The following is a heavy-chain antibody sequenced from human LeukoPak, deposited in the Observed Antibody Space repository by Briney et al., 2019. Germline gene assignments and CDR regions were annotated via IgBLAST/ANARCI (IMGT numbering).Heavy chain of an antibody. D-gene: IGHD1-26*01. Sequence: GGSLRLSCAASGFTFDDYAMHWVRQAPGKGLEGVSGISWNSGSIGYADSVKGRFTISRDNAKNSLYLQMNSLRAEDTALYYCAKDRGSSNWELLTWGQGTMVTVSS. CDR1: GFTFDDYA. CDR3: AKDRGSSNWELLT. J-gene: IGHJ3*01. V-gene: IGHV3-9*01. CDR2: ISWNSGSI.